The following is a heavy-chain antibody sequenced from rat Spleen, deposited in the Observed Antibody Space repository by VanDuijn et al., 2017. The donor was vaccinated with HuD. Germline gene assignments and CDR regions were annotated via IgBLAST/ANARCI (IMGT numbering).Heavy chain of an antibody. J-gene: IGHJ1*01. CDR3: ARHPQLGTYWYFDF. CDR1: GLTFGNYG. D-gene: IGHD3-4*01. V-gene: IGHV5S13*01. CDR2: IGTTGGNT. Sequence: EVQLVESGGGLVQPGISLRLSCAASGLTFGNYGMAWVRQAPTQGLEWVASIGTTGGNTYNRDSVKGRFTISRDNAKDTLFLQMDSLRSEDTATYYCARHPQLGTYWYFDFWGPGTMVTVSS.